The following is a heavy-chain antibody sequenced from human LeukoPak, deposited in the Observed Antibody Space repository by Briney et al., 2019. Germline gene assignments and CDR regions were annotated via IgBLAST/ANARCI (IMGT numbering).Heavy chain of an antibody. Sequence: ASVKVSCKASVYTFTSYDINWVRQATGQGLEWMGWMNPNSGNTGYAHKFHGRVTMTRNTSISTAYMEVSSLRSEDTAVYYCARGYFPMWGSYYIGYYYYGMDVWGQGTTVTVS. CDR2: MNPNSGNT. CDR1: VYTFTSYD. V-gene: IGHV1-8*01. CDR3: ARGYFPMWGSYYIGYYYYGMDV. J-gene: IGHJ6*02. D-gene: IGHD3-10*01.